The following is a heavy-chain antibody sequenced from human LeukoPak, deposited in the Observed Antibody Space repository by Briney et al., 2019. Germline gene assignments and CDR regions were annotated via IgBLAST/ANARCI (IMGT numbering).Heavy chain of an antibody. CDR3: ARVRTEWYIDL. D-gene: IGHD2-8*02. Sequence: GGSLRLSCAASGFIFSPYWVTWVRQAPGMWLEWVANMKEDGGEKFYVDSVRGRFTISRDNAKNSLYLQMNSLRVEDTGVYYCARVRTEWYIDLWGRGTLVTVST. V-gene: IGHV3-7*01. CDR1: GFIFSPYW. J-gene: IGHJ2*01. CDR2: MKEDGGEK.